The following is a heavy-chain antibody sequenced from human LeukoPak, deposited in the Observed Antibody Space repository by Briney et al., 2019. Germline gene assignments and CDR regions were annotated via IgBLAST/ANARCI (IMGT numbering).Heavy chain of an antibody. CDR1: GGAITSYY. CDR2: IYYSGST. D-gene: IGHD6-13*01. J-gene: IGHJ4*02. CDR3: AKDLVYSSSWEYYFDY. Sequence: SETLSLTCTVSGGAITSYYWSWIRQPPGKGLEWIGYIYYSGSTNYNPSLKSRDTISVDTSKNQFSLNLSSVTAADTAVYYCAKDLVYSSSWEYYFDYWGQGTLVTVSS. V-gene: IGHV4-59*12.